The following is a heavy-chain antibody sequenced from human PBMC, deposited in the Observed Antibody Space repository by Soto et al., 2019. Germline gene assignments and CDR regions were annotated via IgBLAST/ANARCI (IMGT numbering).Heavy chain of an antibody. Sequence: PSETLSLTCAVSGGSIGSGNWWSWFRQPPGKGLEWIGEIYHSGSTNYNPSLKSRVTISVDKSKNQFSLKLSSVTAADTAVYYCASSTPYYYDSSGYPTSGYYFDYWGQGTLVTVSS. CDR1: GGSIGSGNW. V-gene: IGHV4-4*02. CDR2: IYHSGST. D-gene: IGHD3-22*01. CDR3: ASSTPYYYDSSGYPTSGYYFDY. J-gene: IGHJ4*02.